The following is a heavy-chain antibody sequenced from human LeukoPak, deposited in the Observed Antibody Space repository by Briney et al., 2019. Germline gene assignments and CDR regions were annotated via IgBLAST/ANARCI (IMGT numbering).Heavy chain of an antibody. J-gene: IGHJ3*02. CDR1: GGSLSSGSYY. CDR2: IYTIGST. D-gene: IGHD3-22*01. CDR3: ARDLYYYDSSGYYLWGFDI. V-gene: IGHV4-61*02. Sequence: PSQTLSLTCRVSGGSLSSGSYYWSWIRQPAGKGLEWIGRIYTIGSTNYNPSLKRRVTISVDTSKNQFSLKLSSVTAADTAVYYCARDLYYYDSSGYYLWGFDIWGQGTMVTVSS.